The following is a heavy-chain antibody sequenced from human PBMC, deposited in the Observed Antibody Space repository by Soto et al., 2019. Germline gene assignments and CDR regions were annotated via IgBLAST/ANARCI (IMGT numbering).Heavy chain of an antibody. CDR3: AREPRYCRGGSCSITGDAYDI. CDR2: ISNRGDT. Sequence: ETLSLTCAVYGGSFSDTYVNWVRQAPGKGLEWVSVISNRGDTHYADSVRGRFSLSRDISDNTLHLQMNNLRVEDTAVYYCAREPRYCRGGSCSITGDAYDIWGQGTMVTVSS. J-gene: IGHJ3*02. CDR1: GGSFSDTY. D-gene: IGHD2-15*01. V-gene: IGHV3-66*01.